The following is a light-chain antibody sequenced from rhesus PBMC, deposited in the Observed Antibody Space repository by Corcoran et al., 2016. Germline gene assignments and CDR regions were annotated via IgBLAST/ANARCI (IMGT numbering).Light chain of an antibody. Sequence: DIQMTQSPSSLSASVGDTVTITCRASQGISSCLAWYQPKPGKAPKLLIYKASSLQSGVPSRFSGSGSGTEFTLAISSLQSEDFATYYCLQYNSDPLTFGGGTKVEIK. CDR1: QGISSC. J-gene: IGKJ4*01. CDR3: LQYNSDPLT. V-gene: IGKV1-22*01. CDR2: KAS.